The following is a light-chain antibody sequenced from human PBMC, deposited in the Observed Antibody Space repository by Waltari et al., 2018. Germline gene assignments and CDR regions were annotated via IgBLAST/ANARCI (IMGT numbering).Light chain of an antibody. CDR1: NIGDES. CDR2: DDS. V-gene: IGLV3-21*02. Sequence: SYVLTQPPSVSVAPGQTARFTCGGDNIGDESVHWYQQRPGQAPVLVVDDDSDRPSGIPERFAGSNSGNTATLSISRVEAGDEADYYCQVWHSSTVIFGGGTKLTVL. J-gene: IGLJ2*01. CDR3: QVWHSSTVI.